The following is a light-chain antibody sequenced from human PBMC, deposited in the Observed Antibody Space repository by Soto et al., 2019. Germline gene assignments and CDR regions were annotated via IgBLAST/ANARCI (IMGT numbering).Light chain of an antibody. J-gene: IGKJ3*01. V-gene: IGKV3-11*01. CDR3: QQRSNWPPLFT. Sequence: EIVLTQSPATLSLSPGERATLSCRASQSVSSYLAWYQQKPGQAPMLLIYDASNRATGIPARFSGSGSGTDFTLTISRLEPEDFAVYYGQQRSNWPPLFTCGPGTKVDIK. CDR2: DAS. CDR1: QSVSSY.